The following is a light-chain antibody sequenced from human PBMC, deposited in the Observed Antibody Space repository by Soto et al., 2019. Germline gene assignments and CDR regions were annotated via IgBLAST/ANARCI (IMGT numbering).Light chain of an antibody. CDR3: QQFNVYPLT. J-gene: IGKJ4*01. CDR2: AAS. V-gene: IGKV1-9*01. Sequence: DLQLTQSPSFLSASVGDRVTITCRASQGIRDFLAWYQQKPGKAPKLLIYAASTLQAGVPTRFSVFASGTEFTLTINNLQPADSATYYCQQFNVYPLTFGGGTKVEIK. CDR1: QGIRDF.